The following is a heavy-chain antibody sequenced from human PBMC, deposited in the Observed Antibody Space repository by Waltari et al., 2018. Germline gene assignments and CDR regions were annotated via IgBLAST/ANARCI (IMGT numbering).Heavy chain of an antibody. V-gene: IGHV1-69*01. CDR2: IIPIFGTA. J-gene: IGHJ4*02. Sequence: QVQLVQSGAEVKTPGSSVKVSCKASGGTFSSYAISWVRQAPGQGLEWMGGIIPIFGTANYAQKFQGRVTITADESTSTAYMELSSLRSEDTAVYYCARDSYYGSGSYYPRYYFDYWGQGTLVTVSS. D-gene: IGHD3-10*01. CDR3: ARDSYYGSGSYYPRYYFDY. CDR1: GGTFSSYA.